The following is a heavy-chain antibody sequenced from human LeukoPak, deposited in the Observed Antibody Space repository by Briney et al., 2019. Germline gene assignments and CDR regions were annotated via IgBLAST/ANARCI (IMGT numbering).Heavy chain of an antibody. CDR3: ARGVPTGIDYFDY. D-gene: IGHD1-1*01. V-gene: IGHV3-7*01. J-gene: IGHJ4*02. Sequence: PGGSLRLSCAASGFTFSSYWMSWVRQAPGKGLEWVANIKPDGSEKYYVDSVKGRFTISRDNAKNSLYVQMNSLRAEDTAVYYCARGVPTGIDYFDYWGQGTLVTVSS. CDR1: GFTFSSYW. CDR2: IKPDGSEK.